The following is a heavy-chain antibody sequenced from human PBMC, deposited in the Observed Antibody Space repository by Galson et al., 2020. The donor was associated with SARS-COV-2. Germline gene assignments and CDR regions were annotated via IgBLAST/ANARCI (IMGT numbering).Heavy chain of an antibody. D-gene: IGHD3-22*01. V-gene: IGHV1-18*01. Sequence: ASVKVSCKASGYTFTSNGISRMRQAPGQGLEGMGWNTNYAQKFQDRVTMTTDTSTTTAYIELRGLRSDDTAVYYCARFSYRSGYPSFDYWGQGTLVTVSS. CDR1: GYTFTSNG. J-gene: IGHJ4*02. CDR2: NT. CDR3: ARFSYRSGYPSFDY.